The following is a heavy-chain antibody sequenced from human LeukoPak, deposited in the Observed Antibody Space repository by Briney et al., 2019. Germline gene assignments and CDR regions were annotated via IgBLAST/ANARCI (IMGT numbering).Heavy chain of an antibody. CDR2: ISGSGGST. CDR3: AKVEGAVYYYDSSGYYDY. V-gene: IGHV3-23*01. J-gene: IGHJ4*02. D-gene: IGHD3-22*01. CDR1: GFTFSSYA. Sequence: GGSLRLSCAASGFTFSSYAMSWVRQAPGKGLEWVSAISGSGGSTYYADSVKGRFTISRDNSKNTLYLQMNSLRAEDTAVYYCAKVEGAVYYYDSSGYYDYWGQGTLATVSS.